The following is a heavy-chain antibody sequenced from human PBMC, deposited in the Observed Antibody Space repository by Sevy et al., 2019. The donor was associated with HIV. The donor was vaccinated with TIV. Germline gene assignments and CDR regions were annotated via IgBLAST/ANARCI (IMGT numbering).Heavy chain of an antibody. CDR3: ARTGCSITSCLTADAFDI. CDR2: ISGISNYI. CDR1: GFTFSSYS. J-gene: IGHJ3*02. Sequence: GGSLILSCAASGFTFSSYSMNWVRQAPGKGLEWVSSISGISNYIYYADSVKGRFTISRDNAKSSLYLQMNSLRAEDTAVYYCARTGCSITSCLTADAFDIWGQGTLVTVSS. V-gene: IGHV3-21*06. D-gene: IGHD2-2*01.